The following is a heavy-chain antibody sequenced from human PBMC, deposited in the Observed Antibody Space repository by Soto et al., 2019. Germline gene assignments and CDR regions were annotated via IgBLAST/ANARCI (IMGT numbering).Heavy chain of an antibody. J-gene: IGHJ4*02. CDR3: SRREGSNWHAY. CDR2: IYYRVNT. D-gene: IGHD6-13*01. CDR1: CCSISRSSYY. Sequence: QLQLQESGPGLVKPSETLSLTCTVSCCSISRSSYYWGWIRQPPVKGLEWIGNIYYRVNTYYSPSLMSRVPISVDTCNSQFSLKLRSVTAADTAVYYCSRREGSNWHAYWGQGPLVTPSS. V-gene: IGHV4-39*01.